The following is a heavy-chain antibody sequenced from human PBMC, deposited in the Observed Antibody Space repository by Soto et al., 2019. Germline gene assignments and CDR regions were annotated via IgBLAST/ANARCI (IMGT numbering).Heavy chain of an antibody. Sequence: SETLSLTCAVYGGSFSGYYWSWIRQPPGKGLEWIGEINHSGSTNYNPSLKSRVTISVDTSKNQFSLKLSSVTAADTAVYYCARGGLIVVVPAAMWYYMDVWGKGTTVTVSS. CDR2: INHSGST. CDR1: GGSFSGYY. D-gene: IGHD2-2*01. V-gene: IGHV4-34*01. J-gene: IGHJ6*03. CDR3: ARGGLIVVVPAAMWYYMDV.